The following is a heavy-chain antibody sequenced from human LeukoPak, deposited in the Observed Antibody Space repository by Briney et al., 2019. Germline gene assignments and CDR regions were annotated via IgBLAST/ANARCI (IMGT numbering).Heavy chain of an antibody. V-gene: IGHV3-74*01. CDR1: GFTFSSYW. CDR2: INSDGSSA. D-gene: IGHD4-17*01. J-gene: IGHJ2*01. CDR3: ARFGDYVSYFDL. Sequence: GGSLRLSCVASGFTFSSYWMHRVRQAPGKGLVWLSRINSDGSSAAYADSVKGRFTISRDNAKKTLYLQMNSLRAEDTAVYYCARFGDYVSYFDLWGRGTLVTVSS.